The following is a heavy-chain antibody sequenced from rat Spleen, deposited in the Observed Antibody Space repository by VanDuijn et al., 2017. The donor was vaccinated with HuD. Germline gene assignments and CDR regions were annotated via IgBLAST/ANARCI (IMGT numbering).Heavy chain of an antibody. V-gene: IGHV2-32*01. J-gene: IGHJ2*01. Sequence: QVQLKESGPGLVQPSQTLSLTCTVSGFSLSNYHVHWIRQPPGKGLEWMGVMWRDGDTSYNSTLKSRLGINRDTSKSQVFLKMNSLQTEDIATYYCARGFGYYSGDYFDYWGQGVMVTVSS. D-gene: IGHD1-1*01. CDR2: MWRDGDT. CDR3: ARGFGYYSGDYFDY. CDR1: GFSLSNYH.